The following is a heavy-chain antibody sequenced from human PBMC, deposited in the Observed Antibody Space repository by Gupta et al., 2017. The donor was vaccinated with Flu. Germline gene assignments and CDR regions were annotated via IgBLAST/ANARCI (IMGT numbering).Heavy chain of an antibody. CDR3: VRGEGFNRVFDV. V-gene: IGHV4-31*03. CDR1: GDPISDGGPN. CDR2: IFDTGDT. J-gene: IGHJ4*02. Sequence: QMQLKESGPGMVMPSQTLSLSCYVAGDPISDGGPNWSWLRRPGGRAMEWLGDIFDTGDTNYNPSLKSRLSIAVDTSQNQVSLKMTTVTAADTGVYFCVRGEGFNRVFDVWGQGVPVSVSS.